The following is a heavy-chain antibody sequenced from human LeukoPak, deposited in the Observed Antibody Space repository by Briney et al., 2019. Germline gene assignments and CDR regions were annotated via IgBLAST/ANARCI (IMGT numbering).Heavy chain of an antibody. CDR3: ARQRYYYDSSGYYFDY. J-gene: IGHJ4*02. CDR1: GGSISSSSYY. V-gene: IGHV4-39*01. Sequence: SETLSLTCTVSGGSISSSSYYWGWIRQPPGKGLEWIGSIYYSGSTYYNPSLKSRVTISADTSKNQFSLKLNSVTAADTAVYYCARQRYYYDSSGYYFDYWGQGTLVTVSS. D-gene: IGHD3-22*01. CDR2: IYYSGST.